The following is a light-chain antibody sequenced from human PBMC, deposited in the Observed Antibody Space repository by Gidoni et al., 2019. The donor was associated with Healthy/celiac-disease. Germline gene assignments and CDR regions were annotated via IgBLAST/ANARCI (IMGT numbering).Light chain of an antibody. Sequence: IQMTQSPSSLSASVGDRVTITCRASPGISNSLAWYQQKPGKAPKLLLYAASRLVSGVPSRFSGGGSGTDYTLTISSLQPEDFATYYCQRYYSTPTFGQGTKLEIK. CDR3: QRYYSTPT. V-gene: IGKV1-NL1*01. J-gene: IGKJ2*01. CDR2: AAS. CDR1: PGISNS.